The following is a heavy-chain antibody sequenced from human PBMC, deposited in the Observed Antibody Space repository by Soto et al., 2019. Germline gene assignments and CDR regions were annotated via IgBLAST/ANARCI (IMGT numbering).Heavy chain of an antibody. CDR1: GYTFSTYD. CDR3: ASSPEPAPLHY. CDR2: MSPDTGHT. J-gene: IGHJ4*02. Sequence: ASVKVSCKTSGYTFSTYDINWVRQATGQGLEWMGWMSPDTGHTGYAQSFQGRVTMTWNISISTAYMELTSLRSEDTAVYFCASSPEPAPLHYWGQGTPVTLSS. V-gene: IGHV1-8*01.